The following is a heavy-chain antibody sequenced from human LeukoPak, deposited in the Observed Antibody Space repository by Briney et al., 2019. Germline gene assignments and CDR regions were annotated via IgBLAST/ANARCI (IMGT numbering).Heavy chain of an antibody. V-gene: IGHV1-24*01. J-gene: IGHJ4*02. D-gene: IGHD3-10*01. CDR1: VYTLTQLS. CDR2: FDPEDGET. CDR3: ATAKRGSGSSPRDY. Sequence: ASVKVSRTVSVYTLTQLSMHWVRQAPGNGLEGMGGFDPEDGETIYAQKFQGRVTMTEDTSTDTAYMELSSLRSEDTAVYYCATAKRGSGSSPRDYWGQGTLVTVSS.